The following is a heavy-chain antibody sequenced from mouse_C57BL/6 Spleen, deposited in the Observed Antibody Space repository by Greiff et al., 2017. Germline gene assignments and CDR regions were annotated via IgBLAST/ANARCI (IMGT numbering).Heavy chain of an antibody. J-gene: IGHJ4*01. CDR3: ARHDYDAMDY. Sequence: QVQLQQPGAELVRPGSSVKLSCKASGYTFTSYWMDWVKQRPGQGLEWIGNIYPSDSETHYNQKFKDKATLTVDKSSSTTYMQLSSLTSEDSAVYNCARHDYDAMDYWGQGTSVTVSS. CDR2: IYPSDSET. CDR1: GYTFTSYW. V-gene: IGHV1-61*01.